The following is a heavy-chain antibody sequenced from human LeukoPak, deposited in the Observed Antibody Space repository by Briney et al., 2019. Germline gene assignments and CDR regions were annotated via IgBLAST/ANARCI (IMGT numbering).Heavy chain of an antibody. CDR1: GGSFSGYY. D-gene: IGHD3-9*01. Sequence: SEPLSLTCAVYGGSFSGYYWSWIRQPPGKGLEWIGEINHSGSTNYNPSLKSRVTISVDTSKNQFSLKLSSVTAADTAVYYCARKDILTGCFDYWGQGTLVTVSS. CDR2: INHSGST. V-gene: IGHV4-34*01. CDR3: ARKDILTGCFDY. J-gene: IGHJ4*02.